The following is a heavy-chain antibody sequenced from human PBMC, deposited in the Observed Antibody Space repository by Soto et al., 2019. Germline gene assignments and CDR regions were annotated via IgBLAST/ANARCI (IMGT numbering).Heavy chain of an antibody. Sequence: SETLSLTCTVSGGSISSYYWSWIRQPPGKGLEWIGYIYYSGSTNYNPSLKSRVTISVDTSKNQFSLKLSSVTAADTAVYYCARKAGYYYVAGAFDIWGQGTMVTVS. J-gene: IGHJ3*02. CDR1: GGSISSYY. CDR2: IYYSGST. D-gene: IGHD3-10*02. CDR3: ARKAGYYYVAGAFDI. V-gene: IGHV4-59*01.